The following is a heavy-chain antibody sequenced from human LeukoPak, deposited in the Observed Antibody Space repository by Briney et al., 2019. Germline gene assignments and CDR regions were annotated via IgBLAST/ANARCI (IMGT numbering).Heavy chain of an antibody. Sequence: GGSLRLSCAASGFTFSSYWMSWVRQAPGKGLEWVANIKQDGSETHYVDSVKGRFTISRDNAKNSLFLQMNSLRAEDTAVYYCARHRSGGSQDDAFDIWGQGTMVTVSS. J-gene: IGHJ3*02. CDR1: GFTFSSYW. CDR2: IKQDGSET. D-gene: IGHD2-15*01. V-gene: IGHV3-7*01. CDR3: ARHRSGGSQDDAFDI.